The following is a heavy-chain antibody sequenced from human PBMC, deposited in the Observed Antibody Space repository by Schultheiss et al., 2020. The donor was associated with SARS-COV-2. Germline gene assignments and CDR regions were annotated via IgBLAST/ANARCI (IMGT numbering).Heavy chain of an antibody. D-gene: IGHD1-26*01. CDR3: RSYSGSYGAFDI. CDR2: ISAYNGNT. J-gene: IGHJ3*02. V-gene: IGHV1-18*01. Sequence: ASVKVSCKASGYTFTSYGISWVRQAPGQGLEWMGWISAYNGNTNYAQKFQGRVTMTRDTSISTAYMELSRLRSDDTAVYYCRSYSGSYGAFDIWGQGTMVTVSS. CDR1: GYTFTSYG.